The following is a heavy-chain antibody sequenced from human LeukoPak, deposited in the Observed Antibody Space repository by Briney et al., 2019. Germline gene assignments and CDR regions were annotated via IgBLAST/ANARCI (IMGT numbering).Heavy chain of an antibody. Sequence: ASETLSLTCTVSGGSISSYYWSWIRQPPGKGLEWIGYIYYSGSTNYNPSLKSRVTISVDTSKNQFSLKLSSVTAADTAVYYCAREARRNYFDYWGQGTLATVSS. CDR3: AREARRNYFDY. CDR1: GGSISSYY. J-gene: IGHJ4*02. V-gene: IGHV4-59*01. D-gene: IGHD5-12*01. CDR2: IYYSGST.